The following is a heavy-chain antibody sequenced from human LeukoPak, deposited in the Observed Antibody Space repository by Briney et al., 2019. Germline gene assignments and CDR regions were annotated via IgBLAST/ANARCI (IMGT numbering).Heavy chain of an antibody. Sequence: SETLSLTCTVSGGSISSSSYYWGWIRRPPGKGLEWIGYIYYSGSTNYNPSLKSRVTISVDTSKNQFSLKLSSVTAADTAVYYCARERSFDPWGQGTLVTVSS. CDR3: ARERSFDP. V-gene: IGHV4-61*01. CDR1: GGSISSSSYY. J-gene: IGHJ5*02. CDR2: IYYSGST. D-gene: IGHD3-3*01.